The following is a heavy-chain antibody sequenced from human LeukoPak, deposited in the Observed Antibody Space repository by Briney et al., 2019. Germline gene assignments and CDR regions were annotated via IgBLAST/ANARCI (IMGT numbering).Heavy chain of an antibody. V-gene: IGHV1-2*02. D-gene: IGHD6-19*01. CDR2: INTNTGAT. CDR1: GYTFTVYY. CDR3: AREDPGGWYDY. Sequence: ASVKVSCKASGYTFTVYYMHWVRQAPGQGLEWMGWINTNTGATNYAQKFKGRVTMTRDTSISTAYMELSRLRSDDTAVYYCAREDPGGWYDYWGQGTLVTVSS. J-gene: IGHJ4*02.